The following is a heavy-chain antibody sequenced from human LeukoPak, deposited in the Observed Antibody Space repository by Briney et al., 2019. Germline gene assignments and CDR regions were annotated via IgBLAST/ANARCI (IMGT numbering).Heavy chain of an antibody. J-gene: IGHJ5*02. D-gene: IGHD4-11*01. Sequence: ASVKVPCKASGYTFTAYYIHWVRQAPGQGLEWMGRINPNSGDTNYAQKFQGRVTMTRDTSISTAYMELSRLRSDDTAVYYCAREGSQDYSNYFNWFDPWGQGTLVTVSS. CDR3: AREGSQDYSNYFNWFDP. CDR1: GYTFTAYY. CDR2: INPNSGDT. V-gene: IGHV1-2*06.